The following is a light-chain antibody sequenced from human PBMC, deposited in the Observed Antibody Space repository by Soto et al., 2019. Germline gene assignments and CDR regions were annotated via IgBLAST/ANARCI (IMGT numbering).Light chain of an antibody. CDR2: DAS. CDR3: QQFNSYPRT. Sequence: IQLTQSPSSLSASVGDRVTITRRASQGISSALAWYQQKPGKAPKLLIYDASSLESRVPSRFSGSGSGTDFTLTLSSRQPEDFATYYCQQFNSYPRTFGQGTKLEIK. J-gene: IGKJ2*01. CDR1: QGISSA. V-gene: IGKV1-13*02.